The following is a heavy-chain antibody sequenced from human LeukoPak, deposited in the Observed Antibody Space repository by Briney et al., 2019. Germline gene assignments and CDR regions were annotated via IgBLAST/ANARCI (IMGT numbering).Heavy chain of an antibody. J-gene: IGHJ5*02. D-gene: IGHD3-3*01. CDR2: IFHRGGT. CDR1: NDSSSSGDYY. Sequence: SETLSLTCTVSNDSSSSGDYYWNWIRQPPGKGLEWIGYIFHRGGTSYNPSLKSRVTISVDTSKNQFSLKLSSVTAADTAVYYCARQYYDFWSGPNWFDPWGQGTLVTVSS. V-gene: IGHV4-30-4*02. CDR3: ARQYYDFWSGPNWFDP.